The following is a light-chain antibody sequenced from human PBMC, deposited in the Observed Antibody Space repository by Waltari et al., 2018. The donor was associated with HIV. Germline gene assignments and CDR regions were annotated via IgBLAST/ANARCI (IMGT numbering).Light chain of an antibody. J-gene: IGLJ1*01. Sequence: QSALTQPASVSGSPGQSIPISPPGTSRSVGSSTLLSWYQQHPGKAPQLMIYEVSKRPSGVSNRFSGSKSGNTASLTISGLQAEDEADYYCCSHAGSSTYVFGTGTKVTVL. CDR2: EVS. CDR1: SRSVGSSTL. CDR3: CSHAGSSTYV. V-gene: IGLV2-23*02.